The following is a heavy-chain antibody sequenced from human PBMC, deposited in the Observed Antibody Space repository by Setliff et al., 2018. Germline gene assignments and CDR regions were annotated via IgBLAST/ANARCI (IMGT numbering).Heavy chain of an antibody. CDR2: VYNGNDET. CDR3: ATLSKDLNY. CDR1: GFTFSAYG. J-gene: IGHJ4*02. Sequence: PGGSLRLSCVASGFTFSAYGMSWVRQAPGKGLEWVSSVYNGNDETKYADSVKGRFTISRDRSKNTVYLQMNSLTAEDTAMYYCATLSKDLNYWGQGTLVTVSS. V-gene: IGHV3-23*01. D-gene: IGHD3-3*01.